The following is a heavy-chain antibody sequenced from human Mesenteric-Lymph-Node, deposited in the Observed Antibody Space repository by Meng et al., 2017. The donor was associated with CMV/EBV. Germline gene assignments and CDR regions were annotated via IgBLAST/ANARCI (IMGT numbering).Heavy chain of an antibody. D-gene: IGHD6-13*01. Sequence: SGDSIGRSSPYWGWIRRPPGKGLEYIGSIYYGGNTYYNPSLKSRVTISVDTSKNQFFLKLSSVTAADTAVYYCARPHRGISAGSRFDPWGQGTLVTVSS. CDR1: GDSIGRSSPY. J-gene: IGHJ5*02. CDR2: IYYGGNT. CDR3: ARPHRGISAGSRFDP. V-gene: IGHV4-39*01.